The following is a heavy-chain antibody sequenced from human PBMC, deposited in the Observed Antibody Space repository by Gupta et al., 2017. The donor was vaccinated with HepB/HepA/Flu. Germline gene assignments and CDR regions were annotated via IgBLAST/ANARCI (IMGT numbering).Heavy chain of an antibody. CDR1: GYSFTTYD. CDR2: MNPNSGNT. J-gene: IGHJ5*02. Sequence: QVQLVQSGAEVKKPGASVTVSCKTSGYSFTTYDINWVRQATGHGLEWMGWMNPNSGNTGYAQKFQGRVTFTRNTSISTAYMDVSSLRSEDTAVYYCARVGRNIGDRLRGAYSWFDPWGQGTLVTVSS. D-gene: IGHD6-6*01. CDR3: ARVGRNIGDRLRGAYSWFDP. V-gene: IGHV1-8*03.